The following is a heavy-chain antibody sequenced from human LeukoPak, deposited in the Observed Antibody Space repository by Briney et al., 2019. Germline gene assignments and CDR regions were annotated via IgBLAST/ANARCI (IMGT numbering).Heavy chain of an antibody. Sequence: PGGSLRLSCAATGFTFSNKAMHWVRQAPGKGLEWVAFIQYDGSNKYDADSVKGRFTISRDNSENMLFLQMNSLRVEDTAVYYCAKEDGSFDVWGQGTMVTVSS. CDR3: AKEDGSFDV. J-gene: IGHJ3*01. V-gene: IGHV3-30*02. CDR1: GFTFSNKA. CDR2: IQYDGSNK. D-gene: IGHD3-10*01.